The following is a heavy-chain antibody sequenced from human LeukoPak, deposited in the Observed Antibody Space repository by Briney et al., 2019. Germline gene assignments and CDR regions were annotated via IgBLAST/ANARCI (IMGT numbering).Heavy chain of an antibody. CDR2: INHSGST. J-gene: IGHJ4*02. D-gene: IGHD7-27*01. Sequence: SETLSLTCAVYGGSFSGYYWSWIRQPPGKGLEWIGEINHSGSTNYNPSLKSRVTISVDTSKNQFSLKLSSVTAADTAVYYCARPGRTGDRATFDYWGQGTLVTVSS. CDR3: ARPGRTGDRATFDY. V-gene: IGHV4-34*01. CDR1: GGSFSGYY.